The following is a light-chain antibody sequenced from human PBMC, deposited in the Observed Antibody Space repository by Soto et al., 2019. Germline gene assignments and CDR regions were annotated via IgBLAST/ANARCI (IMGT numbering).Light chain of an antibody. CDR1: QNIETW. Sequence: DIQMTQSPSALSGSVGDRVTITCRASQNIETWLAWYQQAPGKAPKLLIYDASTLKTGVPSRFSGSGSGTEFSLTIGSVQPDDYATYYCQQYNSEPWTFGQGTKVEI. V-gene: IGKV1-5*01. CDR2: DAS. CDR3: QQYNSEPWT. J-gene: IGKJ1*01.